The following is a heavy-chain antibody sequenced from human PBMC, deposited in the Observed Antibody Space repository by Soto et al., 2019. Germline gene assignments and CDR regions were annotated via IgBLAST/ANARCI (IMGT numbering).Heavy chain of an antibody. J-gene: IGHJ5*02. CDR3: ASGGSSLFEP. V-gene: IGHV3-11*01. CDR1: GFSFSDYY. Sequence: QVQLVESGGGLVKPAGSLRLSCAASGFSFSDYYMSWIRQAPGKGLEWISYISKSSRAISYADSVKGRFTISRDNANNSLYLQLNSLRAEDTAGYYCASGGSSLFEPWGQGTLVIVSS. CDR2: ISKSSRAI. D-gene: IGHD6-13*01.